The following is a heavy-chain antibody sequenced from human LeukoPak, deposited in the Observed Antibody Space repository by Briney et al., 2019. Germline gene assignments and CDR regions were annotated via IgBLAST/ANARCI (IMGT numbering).Heavy chain of an antibody. D-gene: IGHD4-17*01. CDR1: GGTFSSYA. J-gene: IGHJ4*02. Sequence: ASVKVSCKASGGTFSSYAISWVRQAPGQGLEWMGRIIPIFGTANYAQKFQGRVTITTDESTSTAYMELRSLRSDDTAVYYCARMDDYGNLNYFDYWGQGTLVTVSS. CDR2: IIPIFGTA. V-gene: IGHV1-69*05. CDR3: ARMDDYGNLNYFDY.